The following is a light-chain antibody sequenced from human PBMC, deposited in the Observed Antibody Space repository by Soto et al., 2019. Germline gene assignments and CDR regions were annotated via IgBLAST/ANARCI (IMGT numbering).Light chain of an antibody. Sequence: DIVLTRSPGTLSLSPGERATLSCRASQSVSSSYLAWYQQKPGQAPRLLIYDASTRATGIPVRFSGSGSGTEFTLTISSLQSEDFGVYYCQQNKDWPGTFGQGTKVDI. J-gene: IGKJ1*01. CDR1: QSVSSSY. V-gene: IGKV3D-20*02. CDR2: DAS. CDR3: QQNKDWPGT.